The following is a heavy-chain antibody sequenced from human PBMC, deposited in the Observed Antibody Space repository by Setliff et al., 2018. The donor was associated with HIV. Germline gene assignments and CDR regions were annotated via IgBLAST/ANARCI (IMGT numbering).Heavy chain of an antibody. CDR3: AKDRVWFGTMDV. CDR2: IRYDGSNK. D-gene: IGHD3-10*01. J-gene: IGHJ6*02. V-gene: IGHV3-30*02. Sequence: GSLRLSCAASGFTFSSYGMHWVRQAPGKGLEWVAFIRYDGSNKYYADSVKGRFTISRDNSKNTLYLQMNSLRAEDTAVYYCAKDRVWFGTMDVWGQGTTVTVSS. CDR1: GFTFSSYG.